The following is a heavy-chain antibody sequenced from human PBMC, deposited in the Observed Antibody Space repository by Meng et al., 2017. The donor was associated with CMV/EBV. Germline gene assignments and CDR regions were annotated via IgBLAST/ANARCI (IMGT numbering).Heavy chain of an antibody. CDR2: IYTSGST. CDR3: ARSMVVAGDWFDP. Sequence: QGRLQGSGPGPVKLWGTRSLTCPFSGGSISSYYWSWIRQPAGKGLEWIGRIYTSGSTNYNPSLKSRVTMSVDTSKNQFSLKLSSVTAADTAVYYCARSMVVAGDWFDPWGQGTLVTVSS. D-gene: IGHD2-15*01. J-gene: IGHJ5*02. CDR1: GGSISSYY. V-gene: IGHV4-4*07.